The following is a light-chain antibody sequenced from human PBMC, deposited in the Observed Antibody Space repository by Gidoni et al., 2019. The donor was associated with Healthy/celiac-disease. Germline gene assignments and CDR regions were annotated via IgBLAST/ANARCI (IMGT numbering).Light chain of an antibody. Sequence: AIRMTQSPSSFSASTGDRVTITCRASQGISSYLAWYQQKPGKAPKLLIYAASTLQSGVPSRFSGRGFGKDFNLTISRLQAEDFATYYCQKYYSYPRTFGQGTKVEIK. CDR3: QKYYSYPRT. V-gene: IGKV1-8*01. CDR2: AAS. J-gene: IGKJ1*01. CDR1: QGISSY.